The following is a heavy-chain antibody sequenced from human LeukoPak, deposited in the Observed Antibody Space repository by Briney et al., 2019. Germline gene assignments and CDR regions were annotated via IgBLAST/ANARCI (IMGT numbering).Heavy chain of an antibody. CDR2: IYSSGST. CDR3: ASTIRISTSCYPGVVDY. Sequence: PSETLSLTCTVSGGSISGYYWSWIRQPAGKGLEWIGRIYSSGSTNYNPALRSRLTISVDTSKNQFSLKLSSVTAADTAVYYCASTIRISTSCYPGVVDYWGQGTVVTVSS. D-gene: IGHD2-2*01. CDR1: GGSISGYY. J-gene: IGHJ4*02. V-gene: IGHV4-4*07.